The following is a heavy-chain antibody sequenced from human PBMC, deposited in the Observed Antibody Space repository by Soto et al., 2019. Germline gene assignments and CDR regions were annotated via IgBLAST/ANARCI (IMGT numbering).Heavy chain of an antibody. J-gene: IGHJ6*02. D-gene: IGHD1-26*01. Sequence: PSETLSLTCAVYGGSFSGYYWSWIRQPPGKGLEWIGEINHSGSTNYNPSLKSRVTISVDTSKNQFSLKLSSVTAADTAVYYCAKDSYPMYYYGMDVWGQGTTVTVS. CDR1: GGSFSGYY. V-gene: IGHV4-34*01. CDR2: INHSGST. CDR3: AKDSYPMYYYGMDV.